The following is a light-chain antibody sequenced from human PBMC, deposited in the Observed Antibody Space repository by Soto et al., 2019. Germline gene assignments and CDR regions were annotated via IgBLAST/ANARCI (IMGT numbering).Light chain of an antibody. V-gene: IGKV3-20*01. CDR3: QQYGSSPLT. J-gene: IGKJ3*01. CDR2: GAS. CDR1: QSVSSSY. Sequence: EIVLTQSPGTLSLSQGERATLSCRASQSVSSSYLAWYQQKPGQAPRLLIYGASSRATGIPDRFSGSGSGTDFTLTISRLEPEVFAVYYCQQYGSSPLTFGPGTKVDIK.